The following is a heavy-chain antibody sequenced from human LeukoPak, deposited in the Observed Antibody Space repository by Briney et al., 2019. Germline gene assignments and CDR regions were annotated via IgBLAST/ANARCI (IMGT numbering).Heavy chain of an antibody. CDR1: GASISNDY. CDR2: IYYSGST. CDR3: ARCSSSGWYGSFDY. D-gene: IGHD6-19*01. Sequence: PSETLSLTCTVSGASISNDYWSWIRQPPGKGLEWIGYIYYSGSTNYNPSLKSRVTISVDTSKNQFSLKLSSVTAADTAVYYCARCSSSGWYGSFDYWGQGTLVTVSS. J-gene: IGHJ4*02. V-gene: IGHV4-59*08.